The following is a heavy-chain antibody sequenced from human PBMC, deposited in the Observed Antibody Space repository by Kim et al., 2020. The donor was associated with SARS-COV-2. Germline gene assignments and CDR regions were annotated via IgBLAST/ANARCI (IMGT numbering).Heavy chain of an antibody. V-gene: IGHV4-34*01. D-gene: IGHD2-2*01. CDR2: INHSGGT. Sequence: SETLSLTCAVYGGSLSGYSWIWIRQPPGKGLEWIGEINHSGGTNYSPSLKSRVTMSMDNSKNQFSLRLSSVTAADTAVYYCARGHLVVLPSPNLGIGPIYYYYKRDVWGRETTVTVSS. CDR3: ARGHLVVLPSPNLGIGPIYYYYKRDV. CDR1: GGSLSGYS. J-gene: IGHJ6*03.